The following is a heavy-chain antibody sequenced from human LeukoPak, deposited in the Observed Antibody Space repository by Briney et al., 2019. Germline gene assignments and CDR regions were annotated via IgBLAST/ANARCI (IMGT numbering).Heavy chain of an antibody. Sequence: GGSLRLSCAASGFSFSTYSMNWVRQAPGEGLDWVASISTSSSYIYYADSVKGRFAISRDNSKHTVYLQMDSLRAEDTAVYYCAKSHVSTATGTGRYFDYWGQGTLVTVSS. CDR2: ISTSSSYI. D-gene: IGHD3-9*01. CDR3: AKSHVSTATGTGRYFDY. V-gene: IGHV3-21*04. CDR1: GFSFSTYS. J-gene: IGHJ4*02.